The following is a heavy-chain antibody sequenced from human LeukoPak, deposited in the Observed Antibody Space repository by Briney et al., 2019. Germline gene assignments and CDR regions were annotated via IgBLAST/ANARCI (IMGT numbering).Heavy chain of an antibody. CDR2: ISGSGGST. V-gene: IGHV3-23*01. CDR3: ARDEYYYDSSGYPAFEY. CDR1: GFTFSSYA. D-gene: IGHD3-22*01. Sequence: PGGSLRLSCAASGFTFSSYAMSWVRQAPGKGLEWVSAISGSGGSTYYADSVKGRFTISRDNSKNTLYLQMNSLRAEDTAVYYCARDEYYYDSSGYPAFEYWGQGTLVTVSS. J-gene: IGHJ4*02.